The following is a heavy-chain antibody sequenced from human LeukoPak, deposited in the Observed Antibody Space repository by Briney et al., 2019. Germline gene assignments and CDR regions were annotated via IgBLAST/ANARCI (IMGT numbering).Heavy chain of an antibody. CDR1: GGSISSYY. V-gene: IGHV4-59*01. D-gene: IGHD4-17*01. CDR2: IYYSGST. Sequence: SETLSLTCTVSGGSISSYYWSWIRQPPGKGLEWIGYIYYSGSTNYNPSLKSRVTISVDTSKNQFSLKLSSVTAADTAVYYCAREIPDYGRLGAFDIWGQGTMVTVSS. J-gene: IGHJ3*02. CDR3: AREIPDYGRLGAFDI.